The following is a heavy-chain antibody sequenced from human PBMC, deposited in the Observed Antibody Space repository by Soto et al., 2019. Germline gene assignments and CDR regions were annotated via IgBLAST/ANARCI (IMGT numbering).Heavy chain of an antibody. J-gene: IGHJ4*02. CDR1: GFTFISYG. Sequence: WGSLRLSCAASGFTFISYGIHFFRHAPVKWLEWVAVISYDGSNKYYADSVKGRIIVSRDNSKNTLYLQMSSLRPEDTAVYYCAKATPHPYDFWAGKLPPGVDYWGQGTLVTVSS. CDR2: ISYDGSNK. D-gene: IGHD3-3*01. V-gene: IGHV3-30*18. CDR3: AKATPHPYDFWAGKLPPGVDY.